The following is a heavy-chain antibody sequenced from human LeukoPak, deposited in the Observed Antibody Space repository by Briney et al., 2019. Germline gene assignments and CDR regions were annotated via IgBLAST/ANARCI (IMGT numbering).Heavy chain of an antibody. CDR2: IYSGGST. J-gene: IGHJ4*02. D-gene: IGHD3-10*01. Sequence: SGGSLRLSCAASGFTVSSNYMSWVRQAPGKGLEWVSVIYSGGSTYYADSVKGRFTISRDNSKNTLYLQMNSLRAEDTAVYYCAREAQGSGSQRASDYWGQGTPVTVSS. CDR1: GFTVSSNY. CDR3: AREAQGSGSQRASDY. V-gene: IGHV3-53*01.